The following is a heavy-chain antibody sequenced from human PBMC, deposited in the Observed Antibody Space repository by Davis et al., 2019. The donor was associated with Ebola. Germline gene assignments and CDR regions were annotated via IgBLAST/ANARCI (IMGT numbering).Heavy chain of an antibody. CDR3: ARGPQLPIRFLEWLPLWDFDY. CDR2: ISTNEDHT. J-gene: IGHJ4*02. Sequence: PGGSLRLSCAASGFTFISYDMSWVRQVPGKGLEWVSTISTNEDHTHYSDSVRGRFTISRDNSKNTLYLQMNSLRAEDTAVYYCARGPQLPIRFLEWLPLWDFDYWGQGTLVTVSS. D-gene: IGHD3-3*01. CDR1: GFTFISYD. V-gene: IGHV3-23*01.